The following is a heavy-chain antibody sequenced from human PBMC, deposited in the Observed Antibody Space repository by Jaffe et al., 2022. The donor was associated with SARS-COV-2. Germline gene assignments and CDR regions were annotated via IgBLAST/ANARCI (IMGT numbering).Heavy chain of an antibody. CDR1: GFTFSSYG. J-gene: IGHJ4*02. CDR2: IWYDGSNK. D-gene: IGHD1-26*01. Sequence: QVQLVESGGGVVQPGRSLRLSCAASGFTFSSYGMHWVRQAPGKGLEWVAVIWYDGSNKYYADSVKGRFTISRDNSKNTLYLQMNSLRAEDTAVYYCARDGGAGATFDYWGQGTLVTVSS. V-gene: IGHV3-33*01. CDR3: ARDGGAGATFDY.